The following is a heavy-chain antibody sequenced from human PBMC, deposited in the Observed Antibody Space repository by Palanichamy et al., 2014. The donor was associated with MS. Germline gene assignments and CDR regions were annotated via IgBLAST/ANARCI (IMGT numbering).Heavy chain of an antibody. V-gene: IGHV3-72*01. CDR3: TRGGTLVSNYYNPMDV. CDR2: GRNKVNSYTT. Sequence: EVHLVESGGGLVQPGGSLTLSCAASGFSFSDHYMDWVRQVPGKGLEWVGRGRNKVNSYTTEYAASVKGRFTISRDDPKNSLYLHMNSLKSEDTAVYYCTRGGTLVSNYYNPMDVWGQGTTVTVSS. D-gene: IGHD5/OR15-5a*01. J-gene: IGHJ6*02. CDR1: GFSFSDHY.